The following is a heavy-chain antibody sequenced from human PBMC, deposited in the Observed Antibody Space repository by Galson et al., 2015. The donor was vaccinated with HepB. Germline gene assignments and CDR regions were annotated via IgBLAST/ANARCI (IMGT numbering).Heavy chain of an antibody. V-gene: IGHV1-18*04. CDR1: GYTFTING. CDR2: ISAYGGNT. J-gene: IGHJ4*02. CDR3: AIDRDYRFDY. Sequence: SVKVSCKASGYTFTINGISWVRQTPRQGLEWLGWISAYGGNTKYAQKYQGRITLTRDTATSKAYMELRSLRSDDTDVYYCAIDRDYRFDYGGQGTLVTVSS. D-gene: IGHD4/OR15-4a*01.